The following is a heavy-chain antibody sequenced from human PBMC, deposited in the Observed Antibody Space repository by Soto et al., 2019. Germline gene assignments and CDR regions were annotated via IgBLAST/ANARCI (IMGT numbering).Heavy chain of an antibody. CDR1: GFTFSSYG. V-gene: IGHV3-33*01. CDR2: IWYDGSNK. D-gene: IGHD3-3*01. J-gene: IGHJ6*02. Sequence: QVQLVESGGGVVQPGRSLRLSCAASGFTFSSYGMHWVRQAPGKGLEWVAVIWYDGSNKYYADSVKGRFTISRDNSKNTLYLQMNSLRAEDTAVYYCARARGSTGATWSGYFSIYYYYGMDVWGQGTTVTVSS. CDR3: ARARGSTGATWSGYFSIYYYYGMDV.